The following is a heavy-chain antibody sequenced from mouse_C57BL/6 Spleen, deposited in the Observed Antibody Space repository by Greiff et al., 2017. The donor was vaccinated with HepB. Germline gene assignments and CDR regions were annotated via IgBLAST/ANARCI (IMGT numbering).Heavy chain of an antibody. CDR1: GFTFSSYG. V-gene: IGHV5-6*01. J-gene: IGHJ4*01. CDR2: ISSGGSYT. D-gene: IGHD1-1*01. Sequence: VQLKESGGDLVKPGGSLKLSCAASGFTFSSYGMSWVRQTPDKRLEWVATISSGGSYTYYPDSVKGRFTISRDNAKNTLYLQMSSLKSEDTAMYYCARQETTVVAFYAMDYWGQGTSVTVSS. CDR3: ARQETTVVAFYAMDY.